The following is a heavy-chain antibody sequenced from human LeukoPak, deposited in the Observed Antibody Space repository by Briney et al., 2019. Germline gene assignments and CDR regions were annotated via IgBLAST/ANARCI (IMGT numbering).Heavy chain of an antibody. CDR2: IYYSGST. Sequence: TSETLSLTCTVSGGSISSGGYYWSWIRQHPGKGLEWIGYIYYSGSTYYNPSLKSRVTISVDTSKNQFSLKLSSVTAADTAVYYCARAHGDYESLDYRGQGTLVTVSS. D-gene: IGHD4-17*01. CDR1: GGSISSGGYY. CDR3: ARAHGDYESLDY. J-gene: IGHJ4*02. V-gene: IGHV4-31*03.